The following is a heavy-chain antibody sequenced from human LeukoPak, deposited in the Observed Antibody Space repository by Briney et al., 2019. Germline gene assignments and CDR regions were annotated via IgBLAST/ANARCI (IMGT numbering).Heavy chain of an antibody. Sequence: PGGSLRLSCAASGFTFSSYWMHWVRQAPGKGLVWVSRNTDGSYTSYADSVKGRFTISRDNAKNTLYLQMNSLRADDTAVYYCATDLTGPEDHWGQGTLVTVSS. J-gene: IGHJ4*02. CDR3: ATDLTGPEDH. CDR2: NTDGSYT. V-gene: IGHV3-74*01. CDR1: GFTFSSYW.